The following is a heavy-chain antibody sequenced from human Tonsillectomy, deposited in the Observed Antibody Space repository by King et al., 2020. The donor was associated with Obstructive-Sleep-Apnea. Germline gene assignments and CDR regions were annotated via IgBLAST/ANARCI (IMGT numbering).Heavy chain of an antibody. V-gene: IGHV4-59*08. D-gene: IGHD2-15*01. CDR1: GGSISSYY. CDR3: ATHSEGFDY. J-gene: IGHJ4*02. CDR2: IYYSGST. Sequence: VQLQESGPGLVKPSETLSLTCTVSGGSISSYYWSWIRQPPGKGQEWIGYIYYSGSTKYNPSLRSRVTISVDTPKNQFSLKVSSVTAADTAVYYCATHSEGFDYWGQGTLVTVSA.